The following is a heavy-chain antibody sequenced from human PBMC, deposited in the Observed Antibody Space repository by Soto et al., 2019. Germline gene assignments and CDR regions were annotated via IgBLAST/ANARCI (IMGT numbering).Heavy chain of an antibody. CDR1: GFTFSSDA. CDR2: ISHDGSSQ. CDR3: ARDYGSALDY. D-gene: IGHD3-10*01. J-gene: IGHJ4*02. V-gene: IGHV3-30-3*01. Sequence: QVQLVESGGGVVQPGRSLRLSCVATGFTFSSDAMNWVRQAPGKGLEWVAVISHDGSSQYYTDSVKGRFTISRDNSKNTLYVQMTSLRGEDTAVYYCARDYGSALDYWGQGTLVTVSS.